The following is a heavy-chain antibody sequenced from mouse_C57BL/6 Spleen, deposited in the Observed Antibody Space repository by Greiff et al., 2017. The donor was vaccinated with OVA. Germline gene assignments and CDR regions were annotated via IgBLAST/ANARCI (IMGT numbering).Heavy chain of an antibody. D-gene: IGHD1-1*01. V-gene: IGHV1-50*01. CDR3: ARGDYGKEGFAY. Sequence: QVQLQQPGAELVKPGASVKLSCKASGYTFTSYWMQWVKQRPGQGLEWIGEIDPSDSYTNYNQKFKGKATLTVDTSSSTAYMQLSSLTSEDSAVYYCARGDYGKEGFAYWGQGTLVTVSA. J-gene: IGHJ3*01. CDR1: GYTFTSYW. CDR2: IDPSDSYT.